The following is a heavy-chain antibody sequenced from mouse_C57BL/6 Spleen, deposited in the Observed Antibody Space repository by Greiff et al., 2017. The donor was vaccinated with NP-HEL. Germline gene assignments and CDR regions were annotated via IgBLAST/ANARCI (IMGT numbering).Heavy chain of an antibody. CDR3: ARPSYDYGSSYGYFDG. V-gene: IGHV1-82*01. CDR1: GYAFSSSW. Sequence: QVQLQQSGPELVKPGASVKISCKASGYAFSSSWMNWVKQRPGKGLEWIGRIYPGDGDTNYNGKFKGKATLTADKSSSTAYMQLSSLTSEDSAVYVCARPSYDYGSSYGYFDGWGTGTTVTVSS. CDR2: IYPGDGDT. J-gene: IGHJ1*03. D-gene: IGHD1-1*01.